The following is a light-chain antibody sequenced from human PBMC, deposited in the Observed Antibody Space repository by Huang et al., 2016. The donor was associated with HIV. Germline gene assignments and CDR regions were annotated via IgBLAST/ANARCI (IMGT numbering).Light chain of an antibody. Sequence: EIVLTQSPGTLSLSPGERATLSCRASPSVSSSYLAWYQQKPGQAPRLLIYGASSRATGTPDRFSGSGSGTDFTLTISRLEPEDFAVYYCQQYGSSPATFGQGTKVEIK. CDR2: GAS. CDR3: QQYGSSPAT. V-gene: IGKV3-20*01. CDR1: PSVSSSY. J-gene: IGKJ1*01.